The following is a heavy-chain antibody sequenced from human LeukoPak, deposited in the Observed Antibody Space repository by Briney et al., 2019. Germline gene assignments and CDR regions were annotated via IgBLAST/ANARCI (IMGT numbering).Heavy chain of an antibody. CDR1: GFTLSRYR. J-gene: IGHJ4*02. CDR3: ARVDCSGGSCYFDY. V-gene: IGHV3-74*01. D-gene: IGHD2-15*01. CDR2: INCDGSST. Sequence: GGSLRLSCAASGFTLSRYRMHWVRQTPGKGLVGVSRINCDGSSTRYADSVKGRFTISRDNAKNTLDLQMSSLGAEDTAVYYCARVDCSGGSCYFDYWGQGTLVTVSS.